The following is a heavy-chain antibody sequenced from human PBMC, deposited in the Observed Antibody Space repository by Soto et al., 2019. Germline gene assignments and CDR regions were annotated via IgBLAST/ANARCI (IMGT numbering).Heavy chain of an antibody. CDR1: GGSISSGGYY. V-gene: IGHV4-31*03. J-gene: IGHJ4*02. D-gene: IGHD3-10*01. CDR2: IYYSGST. Sequence: QVQLQESGPGLVKPSQTLSLTCTVSGGSISSGGYYWSWFRQQPGKGLEWIGYIYYSGSTYYNPSHKCRVTISVDTSKNQFSLKLSSVTAADTAVYYCARDVNDGAFGYWGQGTLVTVSS. CDR3: ARDVNDGAFGY.